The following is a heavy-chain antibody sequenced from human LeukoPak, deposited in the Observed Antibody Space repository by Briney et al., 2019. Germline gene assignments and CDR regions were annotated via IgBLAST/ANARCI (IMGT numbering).Heavy chain of an antibody. CDR3: ATHTGAPERRVDY. CDR2: IYYSGST. CDR1: GGSISSSSYY. V-gene: IGHV4-39*01. Sequence: SETLSLTCTVSGGSISSSSYYWGWIRQPPGKGLEWIGSIYYSGSTYYNPTLKSRVTISVDTSKNQFSLKLSSVTAADTAVYYCATHTGAPERRVDYWGQGALVTVSS. J-gene: IGHJ4*02. D-gene: IGHD1-26*01.